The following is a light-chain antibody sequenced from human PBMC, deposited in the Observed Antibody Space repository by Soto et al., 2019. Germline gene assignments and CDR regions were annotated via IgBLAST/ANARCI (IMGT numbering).Light chain of an antibody. V-gene: IGLV1-47*01. CDR2: RNN. J-gene: IGLJ1*01. CDR3: SAWDDSLSGYV. Sequence: QSVLTQPPSASGTPGQRVTISCSGSSSNIGSNYVYWYQQLPGTAPKLLIYRNNQRPSGVPDRFSGSKSGTSASLAISGLRSGDEADYYWSAWDDSLSGYVFGTGTKLTVL. CDR1: SSNIGSNY.